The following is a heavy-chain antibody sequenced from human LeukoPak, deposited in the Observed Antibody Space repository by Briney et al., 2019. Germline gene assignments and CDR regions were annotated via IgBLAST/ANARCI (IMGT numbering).Heavy chain of an antibody. CDR1: GFTFKNYA. CDR2: ISWNSGNV. D-gene: IGHD6-6*01. V-gene: IGHV3-9*01. CDR3: AKSGAYSSSSGYIDP. Sequence: PGGSLRLSCAASGFTFKNYAMHWVRQAPGKGLEWVSSISWNSGNVDYADSVKGRFTLSRDNAKNSLYLQMSSLRAEDTALYYCAKSGAYSSSSGYIDPWGQGTLVTVSS. J-gene: IGHJ5*02.